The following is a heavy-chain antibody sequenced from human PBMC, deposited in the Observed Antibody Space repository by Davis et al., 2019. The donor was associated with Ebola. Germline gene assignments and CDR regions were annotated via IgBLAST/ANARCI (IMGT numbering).Heavy chain of an antibody. J-gene: IGHJ4*02. Sequence: GESLKISCKGSGYSFTSYWISWVRQMPGKGLEWMGRIDPSDSYTNYSPSFQGHVTISADKSISTAYLQWSSLKASDTAMYYCARRVSRIAAADCFDYWGQGTLVTVSS. D-gene: IGHD6-13*01. CDR3: ARRVSRIAAADCFDY. V-gene: IGHV5-10-1*01. CDR2: IDPSDSYT. CDR1: GYSFTSYW.